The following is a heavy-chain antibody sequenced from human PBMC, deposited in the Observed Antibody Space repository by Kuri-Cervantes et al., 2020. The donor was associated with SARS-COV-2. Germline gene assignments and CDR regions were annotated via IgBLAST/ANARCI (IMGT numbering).Heavy chain of an antibody. CDR1: GFTFSDYY. D-gene: IGHD3-3*01. Sequence: GESLKSSCAASGFTFSDYYMHWIRQAPGKGLEWVSYISSSGTATYYADSVKGRFTISRDNAKKSLYVQMNSLRAVDTAVYYCARAGERYYDFWSGHLPNDAVDVWGRGTMVTVSS. V-gene: IGHV3-11*04. CDR2: ISSSGTAT. CDR3: ARAGERYYDFWSGHLPNDAVDV. J-gene: IGHJ3*01.